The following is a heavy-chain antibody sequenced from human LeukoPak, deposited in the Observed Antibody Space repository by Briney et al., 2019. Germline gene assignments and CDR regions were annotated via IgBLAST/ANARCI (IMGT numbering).Heavy chain of an antibody. Sequence: GGSLRLSCVVSGLTFSNFAMTWVRQTPEKGLEWVSTISGVGGSTYYADSVKGRFIISRDNSKNSLYLQMNSLRAEDTAVYYCAELGITMIGGVWGKGTTVTISS. D-gene: IGHD3-10*02. CDR1: GLTFSNFA. CDR3: AELGITMIGGV. CDR2: ISGVGGST. J-gene: IGHJ6*04. V-gene: IGHV3-23*01.